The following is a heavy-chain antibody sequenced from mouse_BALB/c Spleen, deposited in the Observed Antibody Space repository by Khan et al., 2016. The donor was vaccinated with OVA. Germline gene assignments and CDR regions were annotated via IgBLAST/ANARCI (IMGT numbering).Heavy chain of an antibody. J-gene: IGHJ3*01. CDR3: ARKDYYDYDPFPY. Sequence: EVQLQESGPGLVKPSQSLSLTCTVTGYSITSEYTWNWIRQFPGNKLEWMGFISYSGNTRYNPSLKSRISITRDTSKNQFFLQLNSVTSEDTATYYSARKDYYDYDPFPYWGQGTLVTVSA. CDR1: GYSITSEYT. CDR2: ISYSGNT. D-gene: IGHD2-4*01. V-gene: IGHV3-2*02.